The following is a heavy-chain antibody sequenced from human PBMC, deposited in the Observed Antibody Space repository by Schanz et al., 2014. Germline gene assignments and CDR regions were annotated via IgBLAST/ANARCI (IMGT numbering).Heavy chain of an antibody. CDR1: GFTFSSYS. V-gene: IGHV3-66*01. CDR3: ARGGPAYYFDD. J-gene: IGHJ4*02. Sequence: EVQLVESGGGLVQPGGSLRLSCTASGFTFSSYSMNWVRQAPGKGLEWVSFIYIGGNAYYSAAVEGRFSISRDDTNNTAYFQMNSLRAEDAAVDYCARGGPAYYFDDWGQGTLVTVSS. CDR2: IYIGGNA.